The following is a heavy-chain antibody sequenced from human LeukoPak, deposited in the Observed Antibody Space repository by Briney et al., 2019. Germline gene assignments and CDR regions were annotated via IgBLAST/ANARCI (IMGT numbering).Heavy chain of an antibody. Sequence: GGSLRLSCAASGFTFSSYAMHWVRQAPGKGLEYVSAISGNGGSTYYANSVKGRFTISRGNSKNTLYLQMGSLRAEDMAVYYCARVRDGYNSRGRYFDLWGRGTLVTVSS. D-gene: IGHD5-24*01. CDR3: ARVRDGYNSRGRYFDL. CDR2: ISGNGGST. CDR1: GFTFSSYA. J-gene: IGHJ2*01. V-gene: IGHV3-64*01.